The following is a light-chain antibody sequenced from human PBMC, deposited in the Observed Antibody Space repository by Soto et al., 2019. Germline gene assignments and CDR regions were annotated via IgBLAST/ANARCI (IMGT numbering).Light chain of an antibody. CDR2: LGS. J-gene: IGKJ1*01. Sequence: DIVLTQSPLSLPVTPGEPASITCRSSQSLLYSNGYNYLDWYLQKPGQSPQLLIYLGSNRASGVPYRFSGSGSGADFTLKISRVEAEDAGVYYCMQPLLPPWTFGQGTKVEIK. CDR3: MQPLLPPWT. CDR1: QSLLYSNGYNY. V-gene: IGKV2-28*01.